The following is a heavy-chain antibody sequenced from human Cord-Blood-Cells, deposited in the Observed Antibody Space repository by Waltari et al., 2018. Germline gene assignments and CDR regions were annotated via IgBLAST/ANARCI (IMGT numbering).Heavy chain of an antibody. V-gene: IGHV1-2*02. J-gene: IGHJ6*03. CDR1: GYTFTGYY. D-gene: IGHD6-6*01. CDR3: AREYTPNSSSYYMDV. Sequence: QVQLVQSGAEVKKPGASVKVSCKASGYTFTGYYMHWVRQAPGQGLEWMGWINPNSGGTNYAQKFQGRVTMTRDTSISTAYMELSRLRSDDTAVYYCAREYTPNSSSYYMDVWGKGTTVTVSS. CDR2: INPNSGGT.